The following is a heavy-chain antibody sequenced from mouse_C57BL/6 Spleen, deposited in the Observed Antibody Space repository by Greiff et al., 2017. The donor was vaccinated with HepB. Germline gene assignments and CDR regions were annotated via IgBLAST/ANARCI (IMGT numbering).Heavy chain of an antibody. CDR2: IDPSDSET. J-gene: IGHJ4*01. CDR1: GYTFTSYW. CDR3: AREGITTVVAKDYYAMDY. Sequence: QVQLQQPGAELVRPGSSVKLSCKASGYTFTSYWMHWVKQRPIQGLEWIGNIDPSDSETHYNQKFKDKATLTVDKSSSTAYMQLSSLTSEDSAVYYCAREGITTVVAKDYYAMDYWGQGTSVTVSS. D-gene: IGHD1-1*01. V-gene: IGHV1-52*01.